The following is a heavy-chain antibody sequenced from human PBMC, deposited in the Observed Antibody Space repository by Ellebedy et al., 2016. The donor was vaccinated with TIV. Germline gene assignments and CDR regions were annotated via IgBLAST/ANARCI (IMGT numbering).Heavy chain of an antibody. D-gene: IGHD5-18*01. J-gene: IGHJ6*02. CDR2: VSSRSSSI. CDR3: ARDTDSPREAHYYYGMDV. V-gene: IGHV3-21*01. CDR1: RFTFTSYT. Sequence: GESLKISCAASRFTFTSYTMNWVRQAPGKGLEWVSSVSSRSSSIHYADSVKGRFTISRDNAERSVYLQMDSLRGEDTGVYYCARDTDSPREAHYYYGMDVWGQGTTVIVSS.